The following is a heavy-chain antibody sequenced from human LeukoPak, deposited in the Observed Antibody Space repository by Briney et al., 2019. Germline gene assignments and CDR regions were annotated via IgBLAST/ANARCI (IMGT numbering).Heavy chain of an antibody. CDR1: VFTFSSYP. D-gene: IGHD1-26*01. J-gene: IGHJ4*02. CDR2: IKQDGSEK. V-gene: IGHV3-7*03. CDR3: AARSSGNPYF. Sequence: PGGSLRLSCAVSVFTFSSYPINWVRHAPWKGLQWVAKIKQDGSEKYYADSVKGRFTISRDNAGNSLYLQMNSLRVEDTAVYYCAARSSGNPYFWGQGTLVTVSS.